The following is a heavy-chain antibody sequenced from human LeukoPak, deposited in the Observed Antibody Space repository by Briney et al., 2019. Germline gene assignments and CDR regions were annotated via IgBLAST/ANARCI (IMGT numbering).Heavy chain of an antibody. J-gene: IGHJ6*02. D-gene: IGHD2-2*01. Sequence: SQTLSLTCTVSGGSISSGDYYWSWIRQPPGKGLEWIGYIYYSRSAYYNPSLKSRVTISVDTSKNQFSLKLSSVTAADTAVYYCASAPIVVVPAATYYYGMDVWGQGTTVTVSS. V-gene: IGHV4-30-4*01. CDR3: ASAPIVVVPAATYYYGMDV. CDR1: GGSISSGDYY. CDR2: IYYSRSA.